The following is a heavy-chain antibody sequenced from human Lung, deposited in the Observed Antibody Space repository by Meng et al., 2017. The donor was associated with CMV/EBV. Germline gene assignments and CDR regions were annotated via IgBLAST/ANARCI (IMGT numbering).Heavy chain of an antibody. V-gene: IGHV1-18*01. CDR1: GYTFTNYG. J-gene: IGHJ4*02. Sequence: QAQLVQSGGEVKKPGAPLKASCKASGYTFTNYGITWVRQAPGQGLEWMGWISACNGNTNYAQTLQGRVTMTTDTSTSTAYMELRSLRSDDTAVYYCARVEVGITSGDYWGQGTLVTVSS. CDR2: ISACNGNT. CDR3: ARVEVGITSGDY. D-gene: IGHD1-26*01.